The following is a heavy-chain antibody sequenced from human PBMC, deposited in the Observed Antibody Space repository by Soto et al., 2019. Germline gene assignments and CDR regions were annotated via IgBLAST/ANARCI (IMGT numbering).Heavy chain of an antibody. CDR1: GFTFSNYA. Sequence: EVQLLESGGDLVQPGGSLRVSCAASGFTFSNYAMTWVRQAPGKGLEWVSAIRSGGVNTYYADSVKGRFTISRDNSKNTLYMQMNSLRAEDTAKYYCAKVGPYYYDNSLHDDYWGQGTMVTVSS. CDR2: IRSGGVNT. J-gene: IGHJ4*02. V-gene: IGHV3-23*01. D-gene: IGHD3-22*01. CDR3: AKVGPYYYDNSLHDDY.